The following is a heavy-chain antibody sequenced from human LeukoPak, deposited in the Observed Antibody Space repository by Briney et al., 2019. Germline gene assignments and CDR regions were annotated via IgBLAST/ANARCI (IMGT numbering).Heavy chain of an antibody. CDR1: GYSFTTYW. D-gene: IGHD3-22*01. J-gene: IGHJ4*02. CDR2: IYPGDSDT. V-gene: IGHV5-51*01. Sequence: GESLKISCKGSGYSFTTYWIAWVRQMPGKGLEWMGIIYPGDSDTRYCPSFQGQVTISADKSITTAYLHWSSLKASDAAMYYCARRESSASYVYWGQGTLVTVSS. CDR3: ARRESSASYVY.